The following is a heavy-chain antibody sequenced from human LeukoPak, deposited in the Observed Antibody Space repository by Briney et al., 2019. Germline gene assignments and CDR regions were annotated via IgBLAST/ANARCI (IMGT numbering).Heavy chain of an antibody. D-gene: IGHD6-19*01. V-gene: IGHV1-69*13. CDR3: ARDAVQGIAVASFDY. J-gene: IGHJ4*02. CDR2: IIPIFGTA. Sequence: ASVKVSCKASGGTFSSYAISWVRQAPGQGLEWMGGIIPIFGTANYAQKFQGRVTITADESTSTAYMELSSLRSEDTAVYYCARDAVQGIAVASFDYWGQGTLVTVSS. CDR1: GGTFSSYA.